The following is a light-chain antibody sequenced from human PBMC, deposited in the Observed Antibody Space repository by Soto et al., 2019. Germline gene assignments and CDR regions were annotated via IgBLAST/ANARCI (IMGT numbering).Light chain of an antibody. V-gene: IGKV1-33*01. CDR3: QQCDNLPLK. J-gene: IGKJ4*02. CDR1: QDIRNY. Sequence: DIQMTQSPSSLSASVGDRVTITCQASQDIRNYLNWYQQKPGKAPKLLIYDASNLETVVPSRFSGSGSGTDFTFTISSLQPEDIATYYCQQCDNLPLKFGGGTKVEIK. CDR2: DAS.